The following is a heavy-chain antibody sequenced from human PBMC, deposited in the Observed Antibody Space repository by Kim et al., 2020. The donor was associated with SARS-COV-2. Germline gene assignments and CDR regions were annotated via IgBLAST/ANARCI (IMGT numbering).Heavy chain of an antibody. Sequence: ASVKVSCKASGYTFTSYAMHWVRQAPGQRLEWMGWINAGNGNTKYSQKFKGRFTITRDTSASTAYMELSSLRSEDTAVYYCARDSRLSIFGVVPYYYYGMDVWGQGTTVTVSS. J-gene: IGHJ6*02. CDR3: ARDSRLSIFGVVPYYYYGMDV. D-gene: IGHD3-3*01. CDR1: GYTFTSYA. CDR2: INAGNGNT. V-gene: IGHV1-3*01.